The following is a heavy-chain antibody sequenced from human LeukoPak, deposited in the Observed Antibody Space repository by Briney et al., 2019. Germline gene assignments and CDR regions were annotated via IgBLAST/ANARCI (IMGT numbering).Heavy chain of an antibody. CDR3: ARGGVIAAAGSCGFYP. Sequence: SGTLSLTCAVSGGSISSSNWWSWVRQPPGKGLEWIGEIYHSGSTNYNPSLKSRVTISVDKSKNQFSLKLSSVTAADTAVYYCARGGVIAAAGSCGFYPWGQGTLLSVST. J-gene: IGHJ5*02. D-gene: IGHD6-13*01. CDR1: GGSISSSNW. CDR2: IYHSGST. V-gene: IGHV4-4*02.